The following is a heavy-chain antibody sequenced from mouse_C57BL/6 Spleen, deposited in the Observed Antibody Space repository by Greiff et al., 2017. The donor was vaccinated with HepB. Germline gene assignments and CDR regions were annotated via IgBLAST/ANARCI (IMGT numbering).Heavy chain of an antibody. CDR1: GYSFTSYY. Sequence: LVESGPELVKPGASVKISCKASGYSFTSYYIHWVKQRPGQGLEWIGWIYPGSGNTKYNEKFKGKATLTADTSSSTAYMQLSSLTSEDSAVYYCARGPRDYWGQGTTLTVSS. V-gene: IGHV1-66*01. CDR3: ARGPRDY. CDR2: IYPGSGNT. J-gene: IGHJ2*01.